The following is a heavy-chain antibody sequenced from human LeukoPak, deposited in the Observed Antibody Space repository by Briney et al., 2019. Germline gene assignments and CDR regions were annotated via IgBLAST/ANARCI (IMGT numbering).Heavy chain of an antibody. V-gene: IGHV3-43*02. D-gene: IGHD3-22*01. CDR2: IRGDGGGK. J-gene: IGHJ4*02. CDR3: AKAEMVRCYYDSSGYSGLAIDY. Sequence: GGSLTLSCAVSGFTFYDYAMHWVRQATGKGLEGVALIRGDGGGKKYSDSVKVRFTRSRDNSKNSLYLQMNSLIPEDTAFYYCAKAEMVRCYYDSSGYSGLAIDYWGQGTLVTVSS. CDR1: GFTFYDYA.